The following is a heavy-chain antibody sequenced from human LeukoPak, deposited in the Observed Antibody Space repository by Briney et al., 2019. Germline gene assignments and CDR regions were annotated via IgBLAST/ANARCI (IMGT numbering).Heavy chain of an antibody. J-gene: IGHJ5*02. Sequence: GGSLRLSCAASGFTFSSYAMSWVRQAPGEGLEWASTIISNGGSTYYADSVRGRFTVSRDNSKDTLYLQMDGLRAEDTALYYCAKGGSLSPFDPWGHGSLVTVSS. V-gene: IGHV3-23*01. D-gene: IGHD3-10*01. CDR1: GFTFSSYA. CDR3: AKGGSLSPFDP. CDR2: IISNGGST.